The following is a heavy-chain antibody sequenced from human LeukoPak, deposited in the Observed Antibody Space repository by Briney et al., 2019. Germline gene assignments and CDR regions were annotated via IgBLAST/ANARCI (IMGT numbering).Heavy chain of an antibody. J-gene: IGHJ4*02. CDR1: GFTFDDYA. V-gene: IGHV3-9*01. CDR2: ISWNSGSI. D-gene: IGHD4-11*01. Sequence: GGSLRLSCAASGFTFDDYAMHWVRQAPGKGLEWVSGISWNSGSIGYADSVKGRFTISRDNAENSLYLQMNSLRAEDTAVYYCARDDTVTSHFDYWGQGTLVTVSS. CDR3: ARDDTVTSHFDY.